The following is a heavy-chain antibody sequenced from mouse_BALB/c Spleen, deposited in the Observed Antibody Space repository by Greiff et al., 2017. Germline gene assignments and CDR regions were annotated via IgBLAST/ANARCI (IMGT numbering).Heavy chain of an antibody. D-gene: IGHD2-4*01. CDR3: TREGYDYVYYAMDY. CDR1: GYSFTGYN. Sequence: LVESGPELEKPGASVKISCKASGYSFTGYNMNWVKQSNGKSLEWIGNIDPYYGGTSYNQKFKGKATLTVDKSSSTAYMQLKSLTNEDSAVYYCTREGYDYVYYAMDYWGQGTSVTVSS. J-gene: IGHJ4*01. CDR2: IDPYYGGT. V-gene: IGHV1-39*01.